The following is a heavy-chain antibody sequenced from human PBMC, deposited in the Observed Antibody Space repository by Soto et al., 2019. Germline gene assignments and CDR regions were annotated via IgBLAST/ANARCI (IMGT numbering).Heavy chain of an antibody. CDR1: GFSLSTSGVG. CDR2: IFWDDDK. D-gene: IGHD3-9*01. V-gene: IGHV2-5*02. J-gene: IGHJ4*02. Sequence: QITLKESGPTLVKPTQTLTLTCTFSGFSLSTSGVGVGWIRQPPGKALEWLALIFWDDDKRYSPTLKSRLTITKGTSKNQVVLTMTNMDPVDTATYYCAHSPPYDILTGSLNSFDYLGQGTLVTVSS. CDR3: AHSPPYDILTGSLNSFDY.